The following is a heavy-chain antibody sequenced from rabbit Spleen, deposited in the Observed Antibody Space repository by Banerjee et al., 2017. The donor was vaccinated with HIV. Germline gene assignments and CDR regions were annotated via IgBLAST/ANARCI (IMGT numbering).Heavy chain of an antibody. J-gene: IGHJ6*01. Sequence: EESGGDLVKPGASLTLTCTASGVSFSSSYWICWVRQAPGKGPEWIACIYNGDGTTYYASWVNGRFTISRSTSLNTVTLQMTSLTAADTGTYFCARLGGLSGDGYVGDGFDLWGPGTLVTVS. CDR2: IYNGDGTT. D-gene: IGHD6-1*01. CDR3: ARLGGLSGDGYVGDGFDL. CDR1: GVSFSSSYW. V-gene: IGHV1S47*01.